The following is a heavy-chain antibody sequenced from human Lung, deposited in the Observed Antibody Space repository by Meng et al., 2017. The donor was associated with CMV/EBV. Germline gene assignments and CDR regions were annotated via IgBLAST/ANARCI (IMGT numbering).Heavy chain of an antibody. V-gene: IGHV3-23*03. Sequence: GGSLRLSCAASGFTFSTFAMSWVRQAPGKGLQWVSVIYSGDDSTYYADSVKGRFTISRDNSKNMLYLQMNSLRAEESAVYFCAKGKWGGYYYYYGMDLWGRGTTVTVSS. CDR3: AKGKWGGYYYYYGMDL. D-gene: IGHD1-26*01. CDR2: IYSGDDST. J-gene: IGHJ6*02. CDR1: GFTFSTFA.